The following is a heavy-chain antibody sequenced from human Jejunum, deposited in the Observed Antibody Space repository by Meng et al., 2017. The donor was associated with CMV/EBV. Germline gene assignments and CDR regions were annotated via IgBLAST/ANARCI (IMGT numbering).Heavy chain of an antibody. V-gene: IGHV1-18*01. Sequence: HLVQSGPEVKKPGASVKVSCKASGYIFNNYGVSWVRQAPGQGPEWMGWISAYNGNTNYAQNFRGRFTMTTDTHTSTAFMELRSLRSDDTAVYYCARGTPGRSYSDYWGQGTLVTVSS. CDR1: GYIFNNYG. CDR3: ARGTPGRSYSDY. CDR2: ISAYNGNT. J-gene: IGHJ4*02. D-gene: IGHD3-10*01.